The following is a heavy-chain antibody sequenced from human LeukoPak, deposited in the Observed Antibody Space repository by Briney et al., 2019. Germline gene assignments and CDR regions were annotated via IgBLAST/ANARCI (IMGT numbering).Heavy chain of an antibody. J-gene: IGHJ3*02. CDR2: IYYSGST. D-gene: IGHD3-10*01. Sequence: PSETLSLTCTVSGGSISSYYWSWIRQPPGKGLEWIGYIYYSGSTNYNPSLKSRVTISVDTSKNQFSLKLSSVTAADTAVYYCARRRRINAFDIWGQGTMVTVSS. CDR3: ARRRRINAFDI. V-gene: IGHV4-59*08. CDR1: GGSISSYY.